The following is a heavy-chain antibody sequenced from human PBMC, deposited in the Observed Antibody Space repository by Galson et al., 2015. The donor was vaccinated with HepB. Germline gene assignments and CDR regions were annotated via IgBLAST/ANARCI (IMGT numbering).Heavy chain of an antibody. CDR1: GYTFTING. D-gene: IGHD4/OR15-4a*01. Sequence: SVKVSCKASGYTFTINGISWVRQTPGQGLEWLGWISSNGGNTKYAQKYQGRITLTRDTSASTAYLELRSLRSDDTAMYYCARDRDYRFDFWGRGALVTVSS. CDR3: ARDRDYRFDF. V-gene: IGHV1-18*01. J-gene: IGHJ4*02. CDR2: ISSNGGNT.